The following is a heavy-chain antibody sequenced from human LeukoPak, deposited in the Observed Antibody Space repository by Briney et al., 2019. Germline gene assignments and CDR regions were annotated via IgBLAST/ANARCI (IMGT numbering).Heavy chain of an antibody. CDR1: GFTFSSYG. CDR2: IRYDGSNK. V-gene: IGHV3-30*02. D-gene: IGHD5-12*01. J-gene: IGHJ4*02. Sequence: GGSLRLSCAASGFTFSSYGMHWLRQAPGKGLEWVAFIRYDGSNKYYADSVKGRFTISRDNSKNTLYLQMNSLRAEDTAVYYCAKDSGYSGYNSVFDYWGQGTLVTVSS. CDR3: AKDSGYSGYNSVFDY.